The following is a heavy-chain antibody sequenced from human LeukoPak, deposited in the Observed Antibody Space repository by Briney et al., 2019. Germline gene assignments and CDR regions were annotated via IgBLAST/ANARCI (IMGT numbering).Heavy chain of an antibody. J-gene: IGHJ6*03. D-gene: IGHD2-2*01. CDR2: IDYIGST. CDR1: GGSISTYY. V-gene: IGHV4-59*08. Sequence: SETLSLTCTVSGGSISTYYWSWIRQRPGKGLEWIGDIDYIGSTNYNPSLKSRVTISVGTSKNHFSLNLNSVTAADTALYYCARRRTTGLSGYMDVWGKGTTVTLSS. CDR3: ARRRTTGLSGYMDV.